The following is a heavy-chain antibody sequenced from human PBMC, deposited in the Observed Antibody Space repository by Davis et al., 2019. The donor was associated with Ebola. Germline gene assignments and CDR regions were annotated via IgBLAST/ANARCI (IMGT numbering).Heavy chain of an antibody. D-gene: IGHD2-2*01. CDR1: GGSFSGYY. V-gene: IGHV4-34*01. J-gene: IGHJ6*02. CDR3: ARGRAGVVVPAARYYYGMDV. Sequence: SETLSLTCAVYGGSFSGYYWSWIHQPPGKGLEWIGEINHSGSTNYNPSLKSRVTISVDTSKNQFSLKLSSVTAADTAVYYCARGRAGVVVPAARYYYGMDVWGQGTTVTVSS. CDR2: INHSGST.